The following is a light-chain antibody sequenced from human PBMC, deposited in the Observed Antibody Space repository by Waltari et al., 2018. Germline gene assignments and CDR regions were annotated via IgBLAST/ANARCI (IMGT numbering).Light chain of an antibody. J-gene: IGLJ2*01. CDR3: AAWDDSLNGVI. Sequence: QSVLTQPPSASGTPGQRVTISCSGSTSNIGSNTVHWYHHLPGTAPKLLIFSNFHRPSGVPDRISGSKSGTSASLAISGLQSEDEGVYYCAAWDDSLNGVIFGGGTKLTVL. CDR1: TSNIGSNT. CDR2: SNF. V-gene: IGLV1-44*01.